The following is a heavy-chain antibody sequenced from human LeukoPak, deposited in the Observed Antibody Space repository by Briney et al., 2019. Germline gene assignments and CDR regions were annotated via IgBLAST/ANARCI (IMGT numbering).Heavy chain of an antibody. CDR1: GFTFSSYA. J-gene: IGHJ4*01. V-gene: IGHV3-30*01. CDR3: AREAQSGVLNP. CDR2: ISYDGSNK. Sequence: GGSLRLSCAASGFTFSSYAMHWVRQAPGKGLEWVAVISYDGSNKYYADSVKGRFTISRDNSKNTLYLQMNSLRAEDTAVYYCAREAQSGVLNPWGQGTLVTVSS. D-gene: IGHD2-8*02.